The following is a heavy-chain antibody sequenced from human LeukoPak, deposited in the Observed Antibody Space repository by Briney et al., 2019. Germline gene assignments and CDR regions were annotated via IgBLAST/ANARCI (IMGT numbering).Heavy chain of an antibody. CDR1: GFTFSCNS. Sequence: PGRSLSLSCAASGFTFSCNSMHWVRQAPGKGLEWVAVISYDGSKKYYAYSVKGRFTLSRDNSKNTVYLQMNSLRIEDTAVYYCARDAFRDSGTYIDHWGQGTLVTVSS. V-gene: IGHV3-30-3*01. CDR2: ISYDGSKK. D-gene: IGHD3-10*01. CDR3: ARDAFRDSGTYIDH. J-gene: IGHJ4*02.